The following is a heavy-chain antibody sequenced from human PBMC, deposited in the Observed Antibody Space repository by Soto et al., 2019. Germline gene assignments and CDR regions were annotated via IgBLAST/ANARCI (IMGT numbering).Heavy chain of an antibody. V-gene: IGHV1-2*02. CDR1: GYTFTGYY. J-gene: IGHJ4*02. CDR3: ARGGCSSLDY. CDR2: VNPNSGGT. Sequence: QVQLVQSGAEVKKPGASVKVSCKASGYTFTGYYMHWGRQAPGQGPEWMGWVNPNSGGTTYAQKFQGRVTVTRDTSISTAYMELSSLRSDDTAVYYCARGGCSSLDYWGQGTLVTVSS. D-gene: IGHD6-6*01.